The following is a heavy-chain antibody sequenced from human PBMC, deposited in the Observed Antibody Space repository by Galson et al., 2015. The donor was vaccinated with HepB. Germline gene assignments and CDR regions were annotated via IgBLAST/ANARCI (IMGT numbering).Heavy chain of an antibody. CDR3: AKGMGPGYYFGMDV. Sequence: SLRLSCAASGFTFNNFGIHWVRQAPGKGLEWVAIISYDGINKYYAGSVKGRFTISRDNSKNTLYLQMNSLRAEDTAVYYCAKGMGPGYYFGMDVWGQGTTVTVSS. D-gene: IGHD6-13*01. V-gene: IGHV3-30*18. CDR1: GFTFNNFG. J-gene: IGHJ6*02. CDR2: ISYDGINK.